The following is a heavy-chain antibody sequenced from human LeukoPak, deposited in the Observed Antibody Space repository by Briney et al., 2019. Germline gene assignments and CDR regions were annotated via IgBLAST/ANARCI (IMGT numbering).Heavy chain of an antibody. CDR2: ISAYNGNT. CDR3: ARAISLGYCSSTSCYGAYYYYMDV. D-gene: IGHD2-2*01. V-gene: IGHV1-18*01. Sequence: PRASVKVSCKASGYTFTSYGISWVRQAPGQGLEWMGWISAYNGNTNYAQKLQGRVTMTTDTSTSTAYMELRSLRSDDTAVYYCARAISLGYCSSTSCYGAYYYYMDVWGKGTTVTVSS. J-gene: IGHJ6*03. CDR1: GYTFTSYG.